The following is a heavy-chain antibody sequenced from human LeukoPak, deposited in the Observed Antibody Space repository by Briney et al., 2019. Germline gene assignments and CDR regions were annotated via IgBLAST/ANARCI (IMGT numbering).Heavy chain of an antibody. Sequence: GASVKVSCKASGYTFTSYDINWVRQATGQGLEWMGWMNPNSGNTGYAQKFQGRVTITRNTSISTAYMELSSLRSEDTAVYYCARRNPNSDLVVIASPWFDPWGQGTLVTVSS. J-gene: IGHJ5*02. CDR2: MNPNSGNT. CDR3: ARRNPNSDLVVIASPWFDP. V-gene: IGHV1-8*03. CDR1: GYTFTSYD. D-gene: IGHD2-21*01.